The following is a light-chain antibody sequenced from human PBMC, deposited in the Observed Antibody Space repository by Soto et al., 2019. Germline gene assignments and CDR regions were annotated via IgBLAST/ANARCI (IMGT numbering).Light chain of an antibody. V-gene: IGKV3-20*01. CDR1: QSVTSNY. J-gene: IGKJ5*01. CDR3: QQYGSTPSIT. Sequence: EIVLTQSPGTLSLSPGERATLSCRASQSVTSNYLAWYQLKPGQAPRLLIYAASNTDTGIPDRFSGSVSGTDFTLSISRLEPEDFAVYYCQQYGSTPSITFGQGTRLEIK. CDR2: AAS.